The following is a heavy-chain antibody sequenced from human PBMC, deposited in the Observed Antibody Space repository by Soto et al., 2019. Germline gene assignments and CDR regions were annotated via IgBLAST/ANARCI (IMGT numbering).Heavy chain of an antibody. D-gene: IGHD4-17*01. CDR3: AGDANDYGDYAGLVDP. CDR1: GYTFTSYY. CDR2: INPSGGST. J-gene: IGHJ5*02. Sequence: ASVKVSCKASGYTFTSYYMHWVRQAPGQGLEWMGIINPSGGSTSYAQKFQGRVTMTRDTSTSTVYMELSSLRSEDTAVYYCAGDANDYGDYAGLVDPWGQGTLVTVSS. V-gene: IGHV1-46*03.